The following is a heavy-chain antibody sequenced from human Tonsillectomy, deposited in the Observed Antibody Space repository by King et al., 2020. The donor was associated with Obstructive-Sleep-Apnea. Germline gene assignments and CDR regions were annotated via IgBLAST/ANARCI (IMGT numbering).Heavy chain of an antibody. J-gene: IGHJ4*02. D-gene: IGHD3-10*02. V-gene: IGHV2-26*01. Sequence: VTLKESGPVLVKPTETLTLTCTVSGFSLSNGRMGVSWIRQPPGKALEWLAHIFSDDEKSYSTSLKSRLTISKDSSKSQVVLTMTNMDPVDTGTYYCARIRNVYGEVDHWGQGTLVTVSS. CDR1: GFSLSNGRMG. CDR3: ARIRNVYGEVDH. CDR2: IFSDDEK.